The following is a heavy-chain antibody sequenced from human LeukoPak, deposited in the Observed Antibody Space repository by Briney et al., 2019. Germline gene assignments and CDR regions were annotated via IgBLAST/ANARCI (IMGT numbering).Heavy chain of an antibody. Sequence: ASVTVSCKASGGTFSRYAIMGVGQAPGRGVEGMGWMSAYNGNTNYAQKLQGRVTTTTATSTSPAYMALRSLRSDDTAVYYCARDLAGGRQRLFPIVDYYYYYMAVWGKGTTVTVSS. J-gene: IGHJ6*03. CDR1: GGTFSRYA. CDR2: MSAYNGNT. CDR3: ARDLAGGRQRLFPIVDYYYYYMAV. D-gene: IGHD6-25*01. V-gene: IGHV1-18*01.